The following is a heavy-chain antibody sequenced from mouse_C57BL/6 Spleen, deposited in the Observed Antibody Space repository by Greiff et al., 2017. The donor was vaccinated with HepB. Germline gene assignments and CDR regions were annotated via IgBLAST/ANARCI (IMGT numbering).Heavy chain of an antibody. D-gene: IGHD1-1*01. CDR3: ASNYYGSSLNWYFDV. Sequence: EVKLVESVAELVRPGASVKLSCTASGFNIKNTYMHWVKQRPEQGLEWIGRIDPANGNTKYAPKFQGKATITADTSSNTAYLQLSSLTSEDTAIYYCASNYYGSSLNWYFDVWGTGTTVTVSS. CDR2: IDPANGNT. J-gene: IGHJ1*03. V-gene: IGHV14-3*01. CDR1: GFNIKNTY.